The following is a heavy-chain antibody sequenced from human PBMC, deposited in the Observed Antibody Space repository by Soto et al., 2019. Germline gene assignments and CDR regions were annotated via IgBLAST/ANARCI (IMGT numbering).Heavy chain of an antibody. CDR3: ARVWPFYGGNARAYYFGMDV. J-gene: IGHJ6*02. Sequence: GGSLRLSCAASGFTFSSYWMHWVRQAPGKGLVWVSRINSDGSSTSYADSVKGRFTISRDNAKNTLYLQMNSLRAEDTAVYYCARVWPFYGGNARAYYFGMDVLGQGTTVTVSS. CDR1: GFTFSSYW. V-gene: IGHV3-74*01. CDR2: INSDGSST. D-gene: IGHD2-15*01.